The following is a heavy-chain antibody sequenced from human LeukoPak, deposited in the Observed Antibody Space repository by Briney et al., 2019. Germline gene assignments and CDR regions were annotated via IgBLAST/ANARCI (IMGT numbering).Heavy chain of an antibody. D-gene: IGHD3-10*01. CDR3: ARDSPYYYYGSGSPSRIFDY. CDR2: IIPIFGTA. CDR1: GYTFTSYG. Sequence: SVKVSCKASGYTFTSYGISWVRQAPGQGLEWMGGIIPIFGTANYAQKFQGRVTITADESTSTAYMELSSLRSEDTAVYYCARDSPYYYYGSGSPSRIFDYWGQGTLVTVSS. V-gene: IGHV1-69*13. J-gene: IGHJ4*02.